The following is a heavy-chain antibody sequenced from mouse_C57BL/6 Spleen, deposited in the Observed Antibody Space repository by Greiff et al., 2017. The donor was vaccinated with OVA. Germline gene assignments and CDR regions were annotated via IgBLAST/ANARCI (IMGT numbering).Heavy chain of an antibody. J-gene: IGHJ1*03. V-gene: IGHV1-54*01. CDR2: INPGSGGT. Sequence: QVQLQQSGAELVRPGTSVKVSCKASGYAFTNYLIEWVKQRPGQGLEWIGVINPGSGGTNYNEKFKGKATLTADKSSSTAYMQLSSLTSEDSAVYFCARDYYGRLWYFDVWGTGTTVTVSS. D-gene: IGHD1-1*01. CDR3: ARDYYGRLWYFDV. CDR1: GYAFTNYL.